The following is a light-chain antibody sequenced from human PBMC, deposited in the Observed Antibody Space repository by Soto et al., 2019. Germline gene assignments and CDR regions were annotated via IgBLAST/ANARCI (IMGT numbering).Light chain of an antibody. J-gene: IGKJ4*01. CDR3: QQRGXWPXX. V-gene: IGKV3-11*01. Sequence: EVVLTQSPATLSLSPGERATLSCKASQSVNNYLAWHQLKPGQAPRLLIYDANKRATGIPDRFSGSGSGTDFTLXINSLEPEXSXVYXXQQRGXWPXXXGGGTKVEIK. CDR2: DAN. CDR1: QSVNNY.